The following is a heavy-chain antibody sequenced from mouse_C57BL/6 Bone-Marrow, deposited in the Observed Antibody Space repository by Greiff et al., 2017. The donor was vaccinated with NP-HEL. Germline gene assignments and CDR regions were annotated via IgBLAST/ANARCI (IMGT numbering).Heavy chain of an antibody. CDR3: AKKGGDYPYAMDY. CDR2: IWRGGST. CDR1: GFSLTSYG. Sequence: QVQLQQSGPGLVQPSQSLSITCTVSGFSLTSYGVHWVRQSPGKGLEWLGVIWRGGSTDYNAAFMSRLSITQDNSKSQVFFNMNSLQADDTAIYYCAKKGGDYPYAMDYWGQGTSVTVSS. J-gene: IGHJ4*01. D-gene: IGHD2-4*01. V-gene: IGHV2-5*01.